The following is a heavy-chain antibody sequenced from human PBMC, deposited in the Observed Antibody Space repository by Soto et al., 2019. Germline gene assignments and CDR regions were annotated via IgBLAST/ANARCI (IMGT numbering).Heavy chain of an antibody. CDR2: IDPSDSHT. J-gene: IGHJ6*02. CDR1: GYSFTSYW. V-gene: IGHV5-10-1*01. CDR3: ARDTPTHYSHGMDV. Sequence: EVQLVQSGAEVKKPGESLRISCKGSGYSFTSYWINWVRQMPGKGLEWMGRIDPSDSHTTYSPSYQGHVTISADKSIRTAYLQGSSLKASDNAMYYCARDTPTHYSHGMDVWGQGTTVTVSS.